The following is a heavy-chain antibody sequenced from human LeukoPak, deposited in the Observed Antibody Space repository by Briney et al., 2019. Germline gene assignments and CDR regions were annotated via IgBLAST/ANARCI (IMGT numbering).Heavy chain of an antibody. CDR3: AREAYYDSSGYPLDY. J-gene: IGHJ4*02. CDR1: GFTFSSYA. Sequence: GGSLRLSCAASGFTFSSYAMSWVRQAPGRGLEGVSAISGSGGSTYYADSVKGRFTISRDNSKNTLYLQMNSLRAEDTAVYYCAREAYYDSSGYPLDYWGQETLVTVSS. D-gene: IGHD3-22*01. V-gene: IGHV3-23*01. CDR2: ISGSGGST.